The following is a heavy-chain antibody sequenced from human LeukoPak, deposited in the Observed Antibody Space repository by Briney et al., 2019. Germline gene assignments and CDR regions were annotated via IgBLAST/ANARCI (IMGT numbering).Heavy chain of an antibody. V-gene: IGHV4-4*07. Sequence: SETLSLTCTVTGSSISSYYWSLIRQPAGKGLEWIGRIYTSGSTNYNPSLKSRVTMSVDTSKNQFSLKLSSVTAADTAVYYCARSLAPSAGRVYYFDYWGQGTLVTVSS. CDR3: ARSLAPSAGRVYYFDY. CDR2: IYTSGST. J-gene: IGHJ4*02. CDR1: GSSISSYY. D-gene: IGHD2-15*01.